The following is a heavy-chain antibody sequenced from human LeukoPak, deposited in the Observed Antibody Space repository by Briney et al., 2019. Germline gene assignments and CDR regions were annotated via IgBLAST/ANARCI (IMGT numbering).Heavy chain of an antibody. V-gene: IGHV3-23*01. CDR2: LNGSGGIT. Sequence: GGSLRLSCAASGFTFGNYAMGWVRQAPGKGLEWISGLNGSGGITFYADSVKGRFTISRDNSKKTLYLQMSSLTAEDTAVYYCAKDRSFFSPGAFDYWGQGTLVTVSS. J-gene: IGHJ4*02. CDR3: AKDRSFFSPGAFDY. D-gene: IGHD7-27*01. CDR1: GFTFGNYA.